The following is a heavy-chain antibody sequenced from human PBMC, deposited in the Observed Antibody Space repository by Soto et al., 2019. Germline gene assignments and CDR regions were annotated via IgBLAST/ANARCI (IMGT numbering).Heavy chain of an antibody. CDR1: GGSIRSYY. Sequence: QVQLQESGPGLVKPSETLSLTCTVSGGSIRSYYWSWIRQPPGKGLEWIGHIYYSGSTNYYPSLKSRVTISVDTSKNPFSLKLSSVTAADTAVYYCARRYGPGFDYWGQGTLVTVSS. CDR2: IYYSGST. D-gene: IGHD4-17*01. J-gene: IGHJ4*02. CDR3: ARRYGPGFDY. V-gene: IGHV4-59*08.